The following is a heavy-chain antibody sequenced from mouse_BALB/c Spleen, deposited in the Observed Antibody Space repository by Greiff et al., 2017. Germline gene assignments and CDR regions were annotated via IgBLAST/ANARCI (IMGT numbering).Heavy chain of an antibody. CDR2: ISDGGSYT. CDR1: GFTFSDYY. D-gene: IGHD2-4*01. CDR3: ARYDYSYAMDY. V-gene: IGHV5-4*02. J-gene: IGHJ4*01. Sequence: DVQLVESGGGLVKPGGSLKLSCAASGFTFSDYYMYWVRQTPEKRLEWVATISDGGSYTYYPDSVKGRFTISRDNAKNNLYLQMSSLKSEDTAMYYCARYDYSYAMDYWGQGTSVTVSS.